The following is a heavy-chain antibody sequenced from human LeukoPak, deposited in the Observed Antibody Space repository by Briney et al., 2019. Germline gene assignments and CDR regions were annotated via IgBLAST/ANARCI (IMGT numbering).Heavy chain of an antibody. Sequence: SGGSLRLSCAASGFTFSNAWMSWVRQAPGKGLEWVGRIKSKTDGGTTDYAAPVKGRFTISRDDSKNTLYLQMNSLKTEDTAVHYCTTDPSGGGYDGEGDDYWGQGTLVTVSS. J-gene: IGHJ4*02. CDR3: TTDPSGGGYDGEGDDY. CDR2: IKSKTDGGTT. D-gene: IGHD5-12*01. CDR1: GFTFSNAW. V-gene: IGHV3-15*01.